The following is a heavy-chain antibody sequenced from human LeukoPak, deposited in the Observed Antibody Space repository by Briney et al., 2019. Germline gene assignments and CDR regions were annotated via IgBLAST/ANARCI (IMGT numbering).Heavy chain of an antibody. D-gene: IGHD3-10*01. CDR1: GFTFSSYS. V-gene: IGHV3-30*02. CDR2: IQYDGRNK. CDR3: AKRDLVRGALGY. J-gene: IGHJ1*01. Sequence: GGSLRLSCAASGFTFSSYSMNWVRQAPGKGLEWVAFIQYDGRNKDYANSVKGRFTISRDDSKNTLYVQMNSLRAEDTAVYYCAKRDLVRGALGYWGQGTLVTVSS.